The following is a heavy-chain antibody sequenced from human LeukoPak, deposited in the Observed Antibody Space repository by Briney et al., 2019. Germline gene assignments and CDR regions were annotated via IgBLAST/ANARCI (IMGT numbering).Heavy chain of an antibody. CDR1: GGSFSGYY. CDR2: IYYSGST. Sequence: PSETLSLTCAVYGGSFSGYYWSWIRQPPGKGLEWIGYIYYSGSTNYNPSLKSRVTISVDMSKNQFSLKLSSVTAADTAVYYCARRAGEYSHPYDYWGQGTLVTVSS. D-gene: IGHD2-15*01. J-gene: IGHJ4*02. V-gene: IGHV4-59*01. CDR3: ARRAGEYSHPYDY.